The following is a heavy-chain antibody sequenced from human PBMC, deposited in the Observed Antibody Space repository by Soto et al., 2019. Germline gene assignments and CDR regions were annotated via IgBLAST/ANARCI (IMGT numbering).Heavy chain of an antibody. CDR1: GFPLRNYW. J-gene: IGHJ4*02. Sequence: EVQVVESGGGSVQPGGSLRLSCAVSGFPLRNYWMHWVRQAPGKGLVWVSRIQSDGSSTNYADSVKGRFTISRDNAKNTLYLQMDSLRVEDTAVYYCAREKAVAGTTFDYWGQGTLVTVSS. V-gene: IGHV3-74*01. CDR3: AREKAVAGTTFDY. CDR2: IQSDGSST. D-gene: IGHD6-19*01.